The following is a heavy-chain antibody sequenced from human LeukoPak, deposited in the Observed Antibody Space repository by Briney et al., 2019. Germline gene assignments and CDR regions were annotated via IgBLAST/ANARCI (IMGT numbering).Heavy chain of an antibody. D-gene: IGHD5/OR15-5a*01. Sequence: GGSLRLSCTTSAITFSNSWMSWVRQAAGKGLEWVANIKQDGSETNYVDSVKGRFTISRDNAKNSLFLQMNSLRGEDTAIYYCARHLAGDSLYRQFEYWGQGTLVTVSS. CDR3: ARHLAGDSLYRQFEY. CDR2: IKQDGSET. CDR1: AITFSNSW. V-gene: IGHV3-7*04. J-gene: IGHJ4*02.